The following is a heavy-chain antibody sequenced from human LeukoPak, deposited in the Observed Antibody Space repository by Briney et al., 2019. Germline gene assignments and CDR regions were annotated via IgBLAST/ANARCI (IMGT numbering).Heavy chain of an antibody. V-gene: IGHV1-2*02. J-gene: IGHJ5*02. Sequence: ASVKVSCKASGYTFTGYYMHWVRQAPGQGLEWMGWINPNSGGTNYAQKFQGRVTMTRDTSISTAYMELSRLRSDDTAVYYCAKGRGVVVVRGGKYNWFDPWGQGTLVTVSS. CDR2: INPNSGGT. D-gene: IGHD3-22*01. CDR1: GYTFTGYY. CDR3: AKGRGVVVVRGGKYNWFDP.